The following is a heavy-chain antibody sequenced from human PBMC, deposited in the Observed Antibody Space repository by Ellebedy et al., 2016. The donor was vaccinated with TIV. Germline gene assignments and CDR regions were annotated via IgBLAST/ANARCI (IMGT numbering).Heavy chain of an antibody. CDR1: GFSLSNSF. J-gene: IGHJ4*02. Sequence: GESLKISCAASGFSLSNSFMSWIRQAPGKGLEWVSILTADGRSTYFADSVKGRFTISRDNSKNTVYLQMNSLRSEDTAVYYCRPGHYSDAWGQGTLVTVSS. CDR2: LTADGRST. CDR3: RPGHYSDA. V-gene: IGHV3-23*01.